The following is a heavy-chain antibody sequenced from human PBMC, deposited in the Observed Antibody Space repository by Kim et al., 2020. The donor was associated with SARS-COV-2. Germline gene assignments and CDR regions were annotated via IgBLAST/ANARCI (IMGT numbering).Heavy chain of an antibody. Sequence: KKYYEGSGKGRFTISRDNSKNTLYLQMNSLRAEDTAVYYCARDLTYGYFDYWGQGTLVTVSS. J-gene: IGHJ4*02. CDR2: KK. D-gene: IGHD3-10*01. V-gene: IGHV3-30*01. CDR3: ARDLTYGYFDY.